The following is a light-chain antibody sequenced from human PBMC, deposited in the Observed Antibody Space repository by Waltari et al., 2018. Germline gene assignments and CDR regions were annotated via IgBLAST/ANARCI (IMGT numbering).Light chain of an antibody. J-gene: IGKJ1*01. Sequence: IQLTPSPSSLYASVRDRVTITCPASQGIINYLAWYQQKPGKYPKLLIYAASTLQSGVPSRFSGSGSGTDFTLTISSLQPEDFATYYCQQLNSYQWTFGQGTKVEIK. CDR1: QGIINY. V-gene: IGKV1-9*01. CDR3: QQLNSYQWT. CDR2: AAS.